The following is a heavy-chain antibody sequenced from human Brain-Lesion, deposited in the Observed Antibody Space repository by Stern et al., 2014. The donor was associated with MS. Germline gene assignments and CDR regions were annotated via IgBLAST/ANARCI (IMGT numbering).Heavy chain of an antibody. J-gene: IGHJ5*02. Sequence: VQLVESGPGLVKPSETLSLTCTVAGGSVSSTSYAWAWIRQPPGKGLEWIGTIYYSGNTYYSPSLKSRLTISLDAPKNQFPRRRRSVTAADTAVYYCAGEEDIRYCSGGSCTGNWFDPWGQGTLVTVSS. CDR3: AGEEDIRYCSGGSCTGNWFDP. D-gene: IGHD2-15*01. CDR1: GGSVSSTSYA. V-gene: IGHV4-39*01. CDR2: IYYSGNT.